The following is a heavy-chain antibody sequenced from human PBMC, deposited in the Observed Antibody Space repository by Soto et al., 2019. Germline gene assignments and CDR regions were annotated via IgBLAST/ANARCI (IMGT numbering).Heavy chain of an antibody. Sequence: GGSLRLSCAASGFTFSSYSMNWVRQAPGKGLEWVSSISSSSSYIYYADSVKGRFTVSRDNAKNSLYLQMNSLRAEDTAVYYCARQVSYSGYYYYYGMDVWGQGTTVTVSS. CDR2: ISSSSSYI. CDR1: GFTFSSYS. CDR3: ARQVSYSGYYYYYGMDV. V-gene: IGHV3-21*01. J-gene: IGHJ6*02. D-gene: IGHD1-26*01.